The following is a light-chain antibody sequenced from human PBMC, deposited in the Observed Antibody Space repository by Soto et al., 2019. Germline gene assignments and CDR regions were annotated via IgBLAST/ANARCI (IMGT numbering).Light chain of an antibody. Sequence: EIVMTQSPATLSVSPGERATLSCRASQSVSSKLAWYQQKPGQAPRLLIYGASTRATGIPATFSGSGSGTEFTLTISSLQSEDFAVYYCQQYNNWPLTFVGGTKVEIK. CDR2: GAS. J-gene: IGKJ4*01. CDR3: QQYNNWPLT. V-gene: IGKV3-15*01. CDR1: QSVSSK.